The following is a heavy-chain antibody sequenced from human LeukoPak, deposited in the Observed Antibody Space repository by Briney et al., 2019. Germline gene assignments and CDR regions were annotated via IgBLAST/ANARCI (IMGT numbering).Heavy chain of an antibody. CDR1: GFTFSSYA. V-gene: IGHV3-23*01. D-gene: IGHD6-19*01. Sequence: PGGSLRLSCAASGFTFSSYAMSWVRQAPGKGLEWVSVISGSGGSTYYADSVKGRFTISRDNSKNTLYLQMNSLRAEDTAVYYCARDPGQWRPDWYFDLWGRGTLVTVSS. J-gene: IGHJ2*01. CDR2: ISGSGGST. CDR3: ARDPGQWRPDWYFDL.